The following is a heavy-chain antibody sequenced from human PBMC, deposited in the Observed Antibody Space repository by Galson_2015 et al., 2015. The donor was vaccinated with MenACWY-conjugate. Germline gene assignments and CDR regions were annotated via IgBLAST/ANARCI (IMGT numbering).Heavy chain of an antibody. J-gene: IGHJ6*02. Sequence: SETLSLTCGVHDGSLTGASWSWICQPPGKGLEWIGEINHVGDTDYNPSLRGRVTISLDTSKNQFSLRLSSVTAADTAVYYCARLVTRGITIFGAHPRASYGLDVWGQGTTVIVSS. V-gene: IGHV4-34*01. CDR1: DGSLTGAS. CDR3: ARLVTRGITIFGAHPRASYGLDV. D-gene: IGHD3-3*01. CDR2: INHVGDT.